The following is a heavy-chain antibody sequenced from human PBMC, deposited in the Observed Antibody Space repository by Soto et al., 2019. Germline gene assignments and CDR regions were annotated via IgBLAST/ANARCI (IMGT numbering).Heavy chain of an antibody. V-gene: IGHV3-23*01. CDR2: FSSGGGGT. Sequence: SGGSLRLSCTASGFTFSNYAMSWVRQAPGKGLEWVSTFSSGGGGTYYADSVRGRFTISRDNSKNTLSLQMNSLRAEDTAVYYCTKANRYCSGANCFTFDYWGLGTLVTSPQ. CDR1: GFTFSNYA. J-gene: IGHJ4*02. D-gene: IGHD2-15*01. CDR3: TKANRYCSGANCFTFDY.